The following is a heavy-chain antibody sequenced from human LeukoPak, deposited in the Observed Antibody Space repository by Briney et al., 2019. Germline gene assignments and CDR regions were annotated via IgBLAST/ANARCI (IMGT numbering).Heavy chain of an antibody. CDR1: GYSITSTYW. D-gene: IGHD3-22*01. Sequence: SETLSLTCAVSGYSITSTYWWGWIRPTPGTGLEWIGSLHHSGSTSYSPSLKSRVTISADTSKNQFSLRLSSVTAADTAVYYCARVGGDHSTGHYSVDYWGQGTLVTVSS. CDR3: ARVGGDHSTGHYSVDY. CDR2: LHHSGST. V-gene: IGHV4-38-2*01. J-gene: IGHJ4*02.